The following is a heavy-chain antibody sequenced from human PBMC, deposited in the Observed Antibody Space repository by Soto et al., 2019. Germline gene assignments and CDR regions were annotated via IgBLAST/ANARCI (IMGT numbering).Heavy chain of an antibody. Sequence: QVQLVQSGAEVKKPGASVKVSCKASGYTFTSYDINWVRQAPGQGLEWMGWMNPNSGNTGYAQKFQGRVTMTRNTSISTAYMVLSSLISEDTAVYYCARASVGQQLVRYYYYYGMDVWGHVTTVTVSS. CDR1: GYTFTSYD. J-gene: IGHJ6*02. D-gene: IGHD6-13*01. CDR3: ARASVGQQLVRYYYYYGMDV. V-gene: IGHV1-8*01. CDR2: MNPNSGNT.